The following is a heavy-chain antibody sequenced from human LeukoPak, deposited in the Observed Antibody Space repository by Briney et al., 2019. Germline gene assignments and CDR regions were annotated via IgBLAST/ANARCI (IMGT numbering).Heavy chain of an antibody. CDR3: ARRYDYVWGSYRRTSYGIDV. CDR2: IYPGDSDT. V-gene: IGHV5-51*01. J-gene: IGHJ6*02. Sequence: GESLKTSCKGSGYSFTSYWIGWVRQMPGKGLEWMGIIYPGDSDTRYSPSFQGQVTISADKSISTAYLQWSSLKASDTAMYYCARRYDYVWGSYRRTSYGIDVWGQGTTVTVSS. D-gene: IGHD3-16*02. CDR1: GYSFTSYW.